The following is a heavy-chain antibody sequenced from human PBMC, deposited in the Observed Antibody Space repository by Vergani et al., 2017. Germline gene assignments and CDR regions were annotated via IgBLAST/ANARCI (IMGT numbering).Heavy chain of an antibody. CDR3: ARHRPIQLRGGGWFDP. J-gene: IGHJ5*02. CDR1: GGSISSSSYY. D-gene: IGHD5-18*01. CDR2: IYYSGST. V-gene: IGHV4-39*01. Sequence: QLQLQESGPGLVKPSETLSLTCTVSGGSISSSSYYWGWIRQPPGKGLEWIGSIYYSGSTYYNPSLKSRVTISVDTSKNQFSLKLSSVTAADTAVYYCARHRPIQLRGGGWFDPGGQGTLVTVSS.